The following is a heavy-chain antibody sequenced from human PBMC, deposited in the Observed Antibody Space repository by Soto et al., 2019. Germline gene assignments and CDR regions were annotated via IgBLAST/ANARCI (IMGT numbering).Heavy chain of an antibody. Sequence: PGESLTLSCAASGFTFSSYCMSWVRQAPGKGLEWVANIKQDGSENYYVDSVKGRFTISRDNAKNSLYLQMNSLRAEDTAVYYCARARGVVGATGPWFDPWGQGTLVTVSS. J-gene: IGHJ5*02. CDR1: GFTFSSYC. CDR2: IKQDGSEN. CDR3: ARARGVVGATGPWFDP. D-gene: IGHD1-26*01. V-gene: IGHV3-7*01.